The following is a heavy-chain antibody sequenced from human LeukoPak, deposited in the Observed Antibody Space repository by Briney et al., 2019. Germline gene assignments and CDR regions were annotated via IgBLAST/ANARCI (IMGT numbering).Heavy chain of an antibody. V-gene: IGHV3-30*18. Sequence: GGSLRLSCSASRFTFSSYGMHWVRQAPGKGLEWVAVISYDGSNKYYTDSVKGRFTISRDNSKNTLYLEMNSLRAEDTAVYHCAKDHFAHTKVVGPTGGFNYWGQGTLVTVSS. CDR3: AKDHFAHTKVVGPTGGFNY. CDR1: RFTFSSYG. CDR2: ISYDGSNK. J-gene: IGHJ4*02. D-gene: IGHD1-26*01.